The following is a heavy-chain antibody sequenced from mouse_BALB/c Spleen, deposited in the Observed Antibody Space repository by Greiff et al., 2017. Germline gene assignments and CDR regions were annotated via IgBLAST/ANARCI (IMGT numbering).Heavy chain of an antibody. V-gene: IGHV5-9-3*01. CDR1: GFTFSSYA. J-gene: IGHJ1*01. D-gene: IGHD1-2*01. Sequence: EVKLVESGGGLVKPGGSLKLSCAASGFTFSSYAMSWVRQTPEKRLEWVATISSGGSYTYYPDSVKGRFTISRDNAKNTLYLQMSSLRSEDTAMYYCARHDGLWYFDVWGAGTTVTVSS. CDR2: ISSGGSYT. CDR3: ARHDGLWYFDV.